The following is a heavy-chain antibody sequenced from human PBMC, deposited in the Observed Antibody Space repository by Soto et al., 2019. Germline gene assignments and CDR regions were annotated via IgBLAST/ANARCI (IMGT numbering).Heavy chain of an antibody. CDR2: IYYSGST. Sequence: PSETLSLTCTVSGGSISSYYWSWIRQPPGKGLEWIGYIYYSGSTNYNPSLKSRVTISVDTSKNQFSLKLSSVTAADTAVYYCARGNDYGDYNYWGQGTLVTAPQ. V-gene: IGHV4-59*01. D-gene: IGHD4-17*01. J-gene: IGHJ4*02. CDR3: ARGNDYGDYNY. CDR1: GGSISSYY.